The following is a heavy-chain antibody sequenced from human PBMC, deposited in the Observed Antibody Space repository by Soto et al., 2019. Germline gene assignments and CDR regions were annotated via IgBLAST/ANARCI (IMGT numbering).Heavy chain of an antibody. Sequence: ASVKVSCKASGYTFTSYGISWVRQAPGQGLEWMGWISAYNGNTNYAQKLQGRVTMTTDTSTSTAYMELRSLRSDDTAVYYCARTVTTLVKGWFDPWGQGTLVTVPS. V-gene: IGHV1-18*01. J-gene: IGHJ5*02. CDR3: ARTVTTLVKGWFDP. D-gene: IGHD4-4*01. CDR2: ISAYNGNT. CDR1: GYTFTSYG.